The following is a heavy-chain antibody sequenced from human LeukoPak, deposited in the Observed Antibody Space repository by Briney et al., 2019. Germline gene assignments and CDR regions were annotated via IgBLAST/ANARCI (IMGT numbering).Heavy chain of an antibody. Sequence: SETLSLTCTVSGGSISSYYWSWIRQPPGKGLEWIGYIYNSGSTNYNPSLKSRVTISGDTSKNQFSLKLSSVTAADTAVYYCATHGYGGNSGEWYFGLWGRGTLVTVSS. V-gene: IGHV4-59*01. D-gene: IGHD4-23*01. CDR2: IYNSGST. CDR1: GGSISSYY. CDR3: ATHGYGGNSGEWYFGL. J-gene: IGHJ2*01.